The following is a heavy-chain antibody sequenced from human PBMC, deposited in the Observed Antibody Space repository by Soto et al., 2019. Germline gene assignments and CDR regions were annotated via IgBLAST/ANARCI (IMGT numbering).Heavy chain of an antibody. Sequence: ASVKVSCTASGYPSTGYYMHWVRQAPGQGLEWMGWINPNSGGTKYAQKFQGRVTMTRDTSISTAYMELSRLRSDDTAVYHCARDGAVGATRYDYWGQGTLVTVSS. CDR1: GYPSTGYY. CDR3: ARDGAVGATRYDY. CDR2: INPNSGGT. J-gene: IGHJ4*02. D-gene: IGHD1-26*01. V-gene: IGHV1-2*02.